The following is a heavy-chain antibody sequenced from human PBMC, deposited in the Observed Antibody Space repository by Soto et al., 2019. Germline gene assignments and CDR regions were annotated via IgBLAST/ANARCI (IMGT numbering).Heavy chain of an antibody. CDR1: GGSISSYY. J-gene: IGHJ4*02. CDR2: IYYSGST. V-gene: IGHV4-59*08. CDR3: ARRWGDYFDY. D-gene: IGHD3-16*01. Sequence: QVQLQESGPGLVKPSETLSLTCTVSGGSISSYYWSWIRQPPGKGLEWIGYIYYSGSTNYNPSLKRRVTISVDTSQNQFSLKLSSVTAADTAVYYCARRWGDYFDYWGQGTLVTVSS.